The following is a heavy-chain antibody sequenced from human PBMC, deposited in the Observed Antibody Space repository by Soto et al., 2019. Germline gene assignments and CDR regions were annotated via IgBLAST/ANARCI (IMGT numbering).Heavy chain of an antibody. CDR2: INPNSGGT. CDR3: ASAAVTGTAGLDF. D-gene: IGHD6-19*01. J-gene: IGHJ4*02. Sequence: SVKVSGKASGYTFSGFYMHWVRQAPGQGLEWMGWINPNSGGTKSAEKFQGRVTMTRDTSISTAYMELSRLTSDDTAVYYCASAAVTGTAGLDFWGQGTQVTVSS. V-gene: IGHV1-2*02. CDR1: GYTFSGFY.